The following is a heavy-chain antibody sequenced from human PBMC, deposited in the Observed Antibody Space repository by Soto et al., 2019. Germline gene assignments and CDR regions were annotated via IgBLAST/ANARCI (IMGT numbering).Heavy chain of an antibody. J-gene: IGHJ6*02. Sequence: HGESLKISCKGSGYSFTSYWISWVRQMPGKGLEWMGRIDPSDSYTNYSPSFQGHVTISADKSISTAYLQWSSLKASDTAMYYCARSDSSSWFVDVWGQGTTVTVS. D-gene: IGHD6-13*01. CDR2: IDPSDSYT. CDR1: GYSFTSYW. CDR3: ARSDSSSWFVDV. V-gene: IGHV5-10-1*01.